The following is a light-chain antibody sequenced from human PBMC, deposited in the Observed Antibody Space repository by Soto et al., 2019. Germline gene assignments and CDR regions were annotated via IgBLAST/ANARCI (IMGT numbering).Light chain of an antibody. J-gene: IGKJ2*01. V-gene: IGKV3-20*01. CDR3: QQYGGSTYT. Sequence: EIGITQSPSTVSVSQGERVTLSCRASQSVSSNHLAWYQQKPGQAPRLLIYGASRRATGIPDRFSGSGSGTDFTLTISRLEPEDFAMYYCQQYGGSTYTLGQGTMVDIK. CDR1: QSVSSNH. CDR2: GAS.